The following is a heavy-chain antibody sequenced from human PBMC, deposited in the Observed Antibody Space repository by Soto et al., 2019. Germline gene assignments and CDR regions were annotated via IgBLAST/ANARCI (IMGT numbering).Heavy chain of an antibody. D-gene: IGHD3-22*01. CDR3: ARDFRTDSHGVDV. Sequence: ASVKVSCKASGYTFTGPYIHWVRQAPGQGLEWMGWINPNSGGTNFAQKFQGRVTMTRDTSISTVYMELNSLRSDDTAVYYCARDFRTDSHGVDVWGQGAAVTVSS. CDR1: GYTFTGPY. J-gene: IGHJ6*02. V-gene: IGHV1-2*02. CDR2: INPNSGGT.